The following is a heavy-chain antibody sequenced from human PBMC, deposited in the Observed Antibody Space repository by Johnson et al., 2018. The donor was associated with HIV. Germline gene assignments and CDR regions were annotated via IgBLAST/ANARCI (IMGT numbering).Heavy chain of an antibody. CDR1: GFTFRDYG. J-gene: IGHJ3*02. CDR3: ARHYGWGDHWDAFDI. D-gene: IGHD4-17*01. Sequence: VQLVESGGGVVQPGRSLRLSCEASGFTFRDYGMHWVRQAPGKGLVWVSRIQSDGTSTTYADSVRGRFTISRDNAKNSLYLQMSSLRAEDTAVYYCARHYGWGDHWDAFDIWGQGTMVTVSS. CDR2: IQSDGTST. V-gene: IGHV3-74*01.